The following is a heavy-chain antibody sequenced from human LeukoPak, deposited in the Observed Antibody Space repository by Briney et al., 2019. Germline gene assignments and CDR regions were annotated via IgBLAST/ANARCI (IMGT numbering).Heavy chain of an antibody. CDR3: AKDLMRDRWFGES. CDR2: IYSGGST. CDR1: GFTVSSNS. D-gene: IGHD3-10*01. J-gene: IGHJ5*02. V-gene: IGHV3-53*05. Sequence: GGSLRLSCTVSGFTVSSNSMSWVRQAPGKGLEWVSFIYSGGSTHNSDSVKGRFTISRDNYKSTLYLEMNSLRVEDTAFYYCAKDLMRDRWFGESWGQGTLVTVSS.